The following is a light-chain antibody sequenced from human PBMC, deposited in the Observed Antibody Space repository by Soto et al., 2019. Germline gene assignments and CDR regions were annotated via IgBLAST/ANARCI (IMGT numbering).Light chain of an antibody. CDR3: AAWDDSLNGYV. CDR2: GNY. V-gene: IGLV1-44*01. CDR1: SSNIGSNS. Sequence: QSVLTQPPSASGTPGQRVTISCSGSSSNIGSNSVNWYQQLPGTAPKLLISGNYHRPSGVPDRFSGSKSGTSASLAISGLKSEDEADYYCAAWDDSLNGYVFGIGTKLTVL. J-gene: IGLJ1*01.